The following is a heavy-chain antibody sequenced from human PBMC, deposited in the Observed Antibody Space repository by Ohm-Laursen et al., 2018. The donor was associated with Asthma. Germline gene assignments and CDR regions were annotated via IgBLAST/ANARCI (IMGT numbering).Heavy chain of an antibody. J-gene: IGHJ6*02. CDR2: ISGHNGHT. CDR1: GYSFTSYG. V-gene: IGHV1-18*01. D-gene: IGHD3-3*01. Sequence: ASVKVSCKASGYSFTSYGITWVRQAPGQGLEWMGWISGHNGHTNYAQNLQGRVTMTTDTSTNTAYMELRSLTSDDTAVYYCASGTRITIFGVVPDSYYTMDVWGQGTTVTVSS. CDR3: ASGTRITIFGVVPDSYYTMDV.